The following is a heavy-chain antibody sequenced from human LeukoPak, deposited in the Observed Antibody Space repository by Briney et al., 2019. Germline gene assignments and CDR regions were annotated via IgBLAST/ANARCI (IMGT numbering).Heavy chain of an antibody. D-gene: IGHD3-22*01. CDR3: AREADSDDSSGYYYVGYAFDI. CDR1: GFTFSSYW. CDR2: INSDGSST. V-gene: IGHV3-74*01. J-gene: IGHJ3*02. Sequence: GGSLRLSCAASGFTFSSYWMHWVRQAPGKGLVWVSRINSDGSSTSYADSVKGRFTISRDNAKNSLYLQMNSLRAEDTALYYCAREADSDDSSGYYYVGYAFDIWGQGTMVTVSS.